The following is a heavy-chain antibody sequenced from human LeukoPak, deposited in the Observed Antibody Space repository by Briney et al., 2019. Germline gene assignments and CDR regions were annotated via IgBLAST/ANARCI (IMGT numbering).Heavy chain of an antibody. CDR3: ARGMGIAVYDAFDI. V-gene: IGHV3-21*01. J-gene: IGHJ3*02. D-gene: IGHD2-21*01. Sequence: NTGGSLRLSCAASGFTFSSYSMNWVRQAPGKGLEWVSSISSSSSYIYYADSVKGRFTISRDNAKNSLYLRMNSLRAEDTAVYYCARGMGIAVYDAFDIWGQGTMVTVSS. CDR1: GFTFSSYS. CDR2: ISSSSSYI.